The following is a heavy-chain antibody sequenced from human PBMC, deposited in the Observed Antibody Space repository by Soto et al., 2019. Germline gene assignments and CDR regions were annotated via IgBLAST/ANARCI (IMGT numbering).Heavy chain of an antibody. CDR3: AKDSGTYYDIPYVFDI. Sequence: EVQLVESGGGLVQPGRSLRLSCAASGFTFDDYAMHWVRQAPGKGLEWVSGISWNSGSIGYADSVKGRFTISRDNAKNSLYLQMNSLRVEDTALYFCAKDSGTYYDIPYVFDIWGQGTMVTVSS. J-gene: IGHJ3*02. CDR1: GFTFDDYA. D-gene: IGHD3-9*01. CDR2: ISWNSGSI. V-gene: IGHV3-9*01.